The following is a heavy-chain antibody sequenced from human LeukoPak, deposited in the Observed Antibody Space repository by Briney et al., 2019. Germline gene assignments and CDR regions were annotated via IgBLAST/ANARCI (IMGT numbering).Heavy chain of an antibody. V-gene: IGHV1-2*02. CDR3: ARDRYDYVWGSYRFQYYFDY. CDR1: GYTFTSYY. D-gene: IGHD3-16*02. Sequence: ASVKVSCKASGYTFTSYYMHWVRQAPGQGLEWMGWINPNSGGTNHAQKFQGRVTMTRDTSISTAYMELSRLRSDDTAVYYCARDRYDYVWGSYRFQYYFDYWGQGTLVTVSS. J-gene: IGHJ4*02. CDR2: INPNSGGT.